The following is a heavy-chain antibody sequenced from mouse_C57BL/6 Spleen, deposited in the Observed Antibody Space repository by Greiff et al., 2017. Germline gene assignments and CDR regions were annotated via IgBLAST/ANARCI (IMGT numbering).Heavy chain of an antibody. CDR1: GYSFTDYN. CDR2: INPNYGTT. J-gene: IGHJ4*01. D-gene: IGHD1-1*01. V-gene: IGHV1-39*01. CDR3: ARSGLLRYPYAMDY. Sequence: EVQLQESGPELVKPGASVKISCKASGYSFTDYNMNWVKQSNGKSLEWIGVINPNYGTTSYNQKFKGKATLTVDQSSSTAYMQLNSLTSEDSAVYYCARSGLLRYPYAMDYWGQGTSVTVSS.